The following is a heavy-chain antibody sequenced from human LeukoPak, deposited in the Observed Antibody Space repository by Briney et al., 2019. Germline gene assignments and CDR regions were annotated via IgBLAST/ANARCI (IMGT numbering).Heavy chain of an antibody. J-gene: IGHJ2*01. D-gene: IGHD2-21*02. Sequence: SVKVSCKASGGTFSSYAISWVRQAPGQGLEWMGGIIPIFGTANYAQKFQGRVTITADESTSTAYMELSSPRSEDTAVYYCASGGDVTSYFDLWGRGTLVTVSS. CDR2: IIPIFGTA. CDR1: GGTFSSYA. CDR3: ASGGDVTSYFDL. V-gene: IGHV1-69*01.